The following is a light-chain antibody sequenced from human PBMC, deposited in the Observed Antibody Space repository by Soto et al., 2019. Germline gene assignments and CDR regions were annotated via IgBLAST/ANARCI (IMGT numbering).Light chain of an antibody. CDR2: GAS. Sequence: EIVLTQSPGTLSLSPGERATLSGRASQSVSSSYLAWYQQKPGQAPRLLIYGASSRATGIPDRFSGSGSGTDFTLTISRLEPEDFAVYYCQQYDSSWTFGQRTKVDIK. V-gene: IGKV3-20*01. CDR3: QQYDSSWT. CDR1: QSVSSSY. J-gene: IGKJ1*01.